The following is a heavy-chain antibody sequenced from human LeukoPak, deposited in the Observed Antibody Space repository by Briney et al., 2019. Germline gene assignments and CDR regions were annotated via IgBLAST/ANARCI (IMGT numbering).Heavy chain of an antibody. D-gene: IGHD6-19*01. J-gene: IGHJ4*02. CDR3: ARGYSSGSLLY. CDR1: GYTFTNSD. V-gene: IGHV1-8*03. Sequence: ASVKVSCRASGYTFTNSDISWVRQASGQGLEWMGWMNPNSGNTGYAQKFRGRVTITRNTSVSTAYMELSSLRSEDTAVYYCARGYSSGSLLYWGQGTLVTVSS. CDR2: MNPNSGNT.